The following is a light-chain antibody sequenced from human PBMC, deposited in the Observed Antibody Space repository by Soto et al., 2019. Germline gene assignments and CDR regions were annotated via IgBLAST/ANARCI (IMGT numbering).Light chain of an antibody. CDR1: QSVLYSSNNKNY. J-gene: IGKJ2*01. CDR2: WAS. CDR3: QQYYSTPRYT. Sequence: DIVMTQSPDSLAVSLGERATINCKSSQSVLYSSNNKNYLAWYQQKPGQPPKLLIYWASTRESGVPDRFSGSGSGTDFTLTISSLQAEDAAVYYCQQYYSTPRYTFGQGTKLEIK. V-gene: IGKV4-1*01.